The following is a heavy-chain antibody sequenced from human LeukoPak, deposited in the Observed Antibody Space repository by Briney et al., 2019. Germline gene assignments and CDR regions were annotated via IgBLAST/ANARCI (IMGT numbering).Heavy chain of an antibody. CDR2: ISYDGSNK. D-gene: IGHD3/OR15-3a*01. J-gene: IGHJ3*02. CDR1: GFTFSSYG. Sequence: PGASLRLSCAASGFTFSSYGMHWVRQAPGKGLEWVAVISYDGSNKYYADSVKGRFTISRDNSKNTLYLQMNSLRAEDTAVYYCANYPWTSIENDAFDIWGQGTMVTVSS. V-gene: IGHV3-30*18. CDR3: ANYPWTSIENDAFDI.